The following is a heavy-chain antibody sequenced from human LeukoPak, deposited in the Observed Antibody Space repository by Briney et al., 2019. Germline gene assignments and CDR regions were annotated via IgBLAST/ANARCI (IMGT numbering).Heavy chain of an antibody. V-gene: IGHV3-66*02. CDR2: IYSGGST. CDR3: ANEDSSSSAFDY. CDR1: GFTVSGIH. Sequence: GGTLRLSCAVSGFTVSGIHINWVRQAPGKGLEWVSVIYSGGSTYYADSMKGRFTISGDNSKNTLYLQMNSLRAEDTAVYYCANEDSSSSAFDYWGQGTLVTVSS. J-gene: IGHJ4*02. D-gene: IGHD6-13*01.